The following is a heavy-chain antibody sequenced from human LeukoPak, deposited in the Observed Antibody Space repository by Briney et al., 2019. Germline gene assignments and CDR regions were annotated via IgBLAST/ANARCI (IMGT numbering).Heavy chain of an antibody. J-gene: IGHJ4*02. CDR2: IYSGGST. Sequence: PGGSLRLSCAASGFTVSSSYMSWVRQAPGKGLEWVSVIYSGGSTYYADSVKGRFTISRDNSKNTPYLQMNSLRAEDTAVYYCATEGQYYDSSGYPTWTFDSWGQGTLVTVSS. V-gene: IGHV3-66*02. CDR3: ATEGQYYDSSGYPTWTFDS. CDR1: GFTVSSSY. D-gene: IGHD3-22*01.